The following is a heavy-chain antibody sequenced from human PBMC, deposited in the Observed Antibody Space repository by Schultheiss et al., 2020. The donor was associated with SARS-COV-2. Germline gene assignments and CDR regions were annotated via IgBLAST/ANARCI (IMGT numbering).Heavy chain of an antibody. CDR3: ARDHTEGSGGSCYFDY. D-gene: IGHD2-15*01. J-gene: IGHJ4*02. Sequence: GESLKISCAASGFTFSSYAMHWVRQAPGKGLEWVAVISYDGSNKYYADSVKGRFTISRDNSKNTLYLQMNSLRAEDTAVYYCARDHTEGSGGSCYFDYWGQGTLVTVSS. CDR1: GFTFSSYA. V-gene: IGHV3-30-3*01. CDR2: ISYDGSNK.